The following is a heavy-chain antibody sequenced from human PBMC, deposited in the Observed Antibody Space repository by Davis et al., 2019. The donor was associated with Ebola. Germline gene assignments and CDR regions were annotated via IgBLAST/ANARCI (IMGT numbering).Heavy chain of an antibody. J-gene: IGHJ3*02. D-gene: IGHD1-26*01. CDR2: ISIYSNNT. V-gene: IGHV1-18*01. CDR3: ARTSIVGTTTTASDI. Sequence: ASVKVSCKASGYTFRNSAISWVRQTPGQGLEWMGWISIYSNNTDYAQKYQGRVTLTTDTSTGTAYMELRSLRSDDTAVYFCARTSIVGTTTTASDIWGQGTKVTVSS. CDR1: GYTFRNSA.